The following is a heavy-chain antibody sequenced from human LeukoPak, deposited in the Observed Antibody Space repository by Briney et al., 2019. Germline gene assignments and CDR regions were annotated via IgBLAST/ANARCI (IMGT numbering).Heavy chain of an antibody. V-gene: IGHV4-59*08. CDR3: ARLTPSNIFGVAAGAFDI. CDR2: IFFSGST. J-gene: IGHJ3*02. D-gene: IGHD3-3*01. Sequence: SETLSLTCTVSGGSISSYYWNWIRQPPGKGLEWIGNIFFSGSTNYNPSLKSRVTISVDTSQNQFSLKLSSVTAADTAVYYCARLTPSNIFGVAAGAFDIWGQGTMVTVSS. CDR1: GGSISSYY.